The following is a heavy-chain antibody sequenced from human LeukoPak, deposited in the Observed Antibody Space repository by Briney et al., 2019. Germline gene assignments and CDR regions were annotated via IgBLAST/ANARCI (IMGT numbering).Heavy chain of an antibody. V-gene: IGHV3-21*01. CDR3: ARDLPIAAAGTTGFDY. D-gene: IGHD6-13*01. CDR2: ISSSGSYI. CDR1: GFTFSSYS. Sequence: GGSLRLSCAASGFTFSSYSMNWVRQAPGKGLEWVSSISSSGSYIYYADSVKGRFTISRDNAKNSLYLQMNSLRAEDTAVYYCARDLPIAAAGTTGFDYWGQGTLVTVSS. J-gene: IGHJ4*02.